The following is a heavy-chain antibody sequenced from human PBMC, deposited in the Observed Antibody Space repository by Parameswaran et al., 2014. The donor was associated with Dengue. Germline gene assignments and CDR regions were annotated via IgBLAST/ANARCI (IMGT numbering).Heavy chain of an antibody. D-gene: IGHD2-8*02. J-gene: IGHJ4*02. Sequence: RWIRQPQGRAGVDWEINHSGSTNYNPSLKSRVTISVDTSKNQFSLKLTSVTAADTAMYYCARGGYWQFDYWGPGNPGHRLL. V-gene: IGHV4-34*01. CDR2: INHSGST. CDR3: ARGGYWQFDY.